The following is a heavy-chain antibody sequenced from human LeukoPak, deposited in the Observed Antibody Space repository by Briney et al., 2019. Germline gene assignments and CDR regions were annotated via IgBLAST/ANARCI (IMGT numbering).Heavy chain of an antibody. CDR3: AVGITILGVAASFDS. J-gene: IGHJ4*02. V-gene: IGHV4-34*01. D-gene: IGHD3-3*01. CDR1: GASYNAYY. Sequence: SETLSLTCAVYGASYNAYYWSWIRQPPGKGLEWIGDIDHRGIATYNPSLKSRLTISADASKNQFSLKLNSVTDADTAVYYCAVGITILGVAASFDSWGQGNLVIVSS. CDR2: IDHRGIA.